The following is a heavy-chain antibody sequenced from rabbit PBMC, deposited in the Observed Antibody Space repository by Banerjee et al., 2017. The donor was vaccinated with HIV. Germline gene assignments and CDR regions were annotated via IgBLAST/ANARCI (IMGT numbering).Heavy chain of an antibody. CDR1: GFSLSSYA. CDR3: GRLGL. J-gene: IGHJ3*01. V-gene: IGHV1S45*01. Sequence: QEQLVESGGGLVQPGGSLKLSCKASGFSLSSYAMNWVRQAPGKGLEWIGYIDPVFGTTYYASWAKGRFTISKTSSTTVTLQMTSLTAADTATYFCGRLGLWGQGTLVTVS. D-gene: IGHD6-1*01. CDR2: IDPVFGTT.